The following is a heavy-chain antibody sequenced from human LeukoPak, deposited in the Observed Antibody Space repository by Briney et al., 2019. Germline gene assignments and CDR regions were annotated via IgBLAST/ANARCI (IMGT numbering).Heavy chain of an antibody. CDR1: GGSISSGGYY. V-gene: IGHV4-31*03. CDR2: IYYSGST. J-gene: IGHJ4*02. CDR3: ASLGSSGWLDY. D-gene: IGHD6-19*01. Sequence: SETLSLTCTVSGGSISSGGYYWSWIRQHPGKGLEWIGYIYYSGSTYYNPSLKSRVTISVDTSKNQFSLKLSSVTAADTAVHYCASLGSSGWLDYWGQGTLVTVSS.